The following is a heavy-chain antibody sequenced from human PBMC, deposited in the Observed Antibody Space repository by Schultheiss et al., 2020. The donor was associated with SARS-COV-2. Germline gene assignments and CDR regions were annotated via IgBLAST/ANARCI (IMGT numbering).Heavy chain of an antibody. D-gene: IGHD3-10*01. V-gene: IGHV3-15*07. CDR3: TTGLDDRGVSRGVDY. CDR2: IKSKTDGGTT. Sequence: GESLKISCAASGFTFSNAWMNWVRQAPGKGLEWVGRIKSKTDGGTTDYAAPVKGRFTISRDDSKNTLYLQMNSLKTEDTAVYYCTTGLDDRGVSRGVDYWGQGTLVTVSS. CDR1: GFTFSNAW. J-gene: IGHJ4*02.